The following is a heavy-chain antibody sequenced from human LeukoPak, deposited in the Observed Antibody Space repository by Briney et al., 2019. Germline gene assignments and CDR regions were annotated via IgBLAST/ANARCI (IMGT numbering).Heavy chain of an antibody. D-gene: IGHD3-3*01. V-gene: IGHV3-23*01. CDR1: GFTFSSYA. J-gene: IGHJ6*03. CDR3: AKMEGQRLYDYCMDV. CDR2: ITASGSST. Sequence: GGSLRLSCAASGFTFSSYAMTWVRQAPGKGLDWVATITASGSSTFHADSVKGRFTISRDNSKNTLYLHMNSLRADDTAVYYCAKMEGQRLYDYCMDVWGRGTTVTVSS.